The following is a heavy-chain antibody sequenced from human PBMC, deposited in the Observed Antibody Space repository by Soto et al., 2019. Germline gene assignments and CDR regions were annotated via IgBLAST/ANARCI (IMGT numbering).Heavy chain of an antibody. J-gene: IGHJ4*02. CDR1: GVSITSHY. Sequence: PSETLSLTCTVSGVSITSHYWTWIRQPPGKGLEWIGNIHYSGSTNYSPSLKGRVIISVDTSENQSSLKLSPVTTADTAVYYCTVGGAGHPFDYWGQGTLVTVSS. V-gene: IGHV4-59*11. D-gene: IGHD3-16*01. CDR2: IHYSGST. CDR3: TVGGAGHPFDY.